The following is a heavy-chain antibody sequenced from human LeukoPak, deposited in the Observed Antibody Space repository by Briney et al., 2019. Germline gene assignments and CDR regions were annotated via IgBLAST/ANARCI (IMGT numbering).Heavy chain of an antibody. J-gene: IGHJ4*02. V-gene: IGHV3-48*01. CDR3: ARDGSGRVPEMSAPDY. CDR1: GFTFSSYS. CDR2: IRSSSSTI. Sequence: GGSLRLSCAASGFTFSSYSMNWVRQAPGKGLEWVSYIRSSSSTIYYADSVKGRFTIPRDNAKNSLYLQMNSLRAEDTAVYYCARDGSGRVPEMSAPDYWGQGTLVTVSS. D-gene: IGHD3-10*01.